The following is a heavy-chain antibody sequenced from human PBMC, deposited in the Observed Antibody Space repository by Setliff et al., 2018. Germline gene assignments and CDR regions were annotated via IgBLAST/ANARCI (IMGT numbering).Heavy chain of an antibody. CDR1: GYSFSDSA. Sequence: ASVKVSCKASGYSFSDSAVNWVRQAPGQGLEWVGWISAYSGNAYYTQKLQDRVSLTTDTFTTTAYLELNSLRAEDTAVYYCRLWFEETSRDYWGQGTLVTVSS. CDR2: ISAYSGNA. J-gene: IGHJ4*02. V-gene: IGHV1-18*01. D-gene: IGHD3-10*01. CDR3: RLWFEETSRDY.